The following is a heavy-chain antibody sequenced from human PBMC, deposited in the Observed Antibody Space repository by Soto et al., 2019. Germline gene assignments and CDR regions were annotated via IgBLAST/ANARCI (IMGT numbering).Heavy chain of an antibody. D-gene: IGHD6-19*01. CDR3: PRESRQWLVLSWFDP. J-gene: IGHJ5*02. Sequence: PSQTLSLTCAISGDSVSSNSAAWNWIRQSPSRGLEWLGRTYYRSKWYNDYAVSVKSRITINPDTSKNQFSLQLNSVTPEDTAVYYCPRESRQWLVLSWFDPWGQGTLVTVSS. V-gene: IGHV6-1*01. CDR2: TYYRSKWYN. CDR1: GDSVSSNSAA.